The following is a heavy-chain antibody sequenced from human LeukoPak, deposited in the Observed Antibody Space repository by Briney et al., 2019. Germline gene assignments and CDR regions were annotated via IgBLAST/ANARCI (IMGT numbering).Heavy chain of an antibody. Sequence: GGSLRLSCAASGLSFSNYAMSWVRQAPGRGLEWVSAISGGGDYIFYSDSVKGRFTISRDNSENTLFLRMNSLRAEDTAVYYCAKATGYLLWGQGTLVIVSS. D-gene: IGHD1-14*01. CDR1: GLSFSNYA. J-gene: IGHJ4*02. CDR2: ISGGGDYI. CDR3: AKATGYLL. V-gene: IGHV3-23*01.